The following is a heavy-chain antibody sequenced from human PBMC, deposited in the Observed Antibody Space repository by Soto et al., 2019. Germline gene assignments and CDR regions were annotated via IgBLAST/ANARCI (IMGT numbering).Heavy chain of an antibody. Sequence: SGPTLVNPTQTLTLTCTFSGFSLSTSGVGVGWIRQPPGKALEWLALIYWDDDKRYSPSLKSRLTITKDTSKNQVVLTMTNTDPVDTATYYCAHSPHIVVVTAMAPFDYWGQGTLVTVSS. V-gene: IGHV2-5*02. CDR2: IYWDDDK. CDR3: AHSPHIVVVTAMAPFDY. J-gene: IGHJ4*02. CDR1: GFSLSTSGVG. D-gene: IGHD2-21*02.